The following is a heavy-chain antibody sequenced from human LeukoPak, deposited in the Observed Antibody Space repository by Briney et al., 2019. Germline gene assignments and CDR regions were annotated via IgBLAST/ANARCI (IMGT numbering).Heavy chain of an antibody. J-gene: IGHJ4*02. CDR3: ERRDISSGWSFDH. Sequence: SETLSLTCTVSGGSMSNYHWSWIRHPAGKAMEWNAQIHTSGSTNYNPPLKRRLTVSMDTPGSQLPLTIKSETAADASVYYCERRDISSGWSFDHWGQGTLVTVSS. D-gene: IGHD6-19*01. CDR1: GGSMSNYH. CDR2: IHTSGST. V-gene: IGHV4-4*07.